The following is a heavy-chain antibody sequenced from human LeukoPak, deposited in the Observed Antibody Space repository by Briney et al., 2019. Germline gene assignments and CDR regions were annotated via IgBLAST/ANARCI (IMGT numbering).Heavy chain of an antibody. D-gene: IGHD1-26*01. J-gene: IGHJ4*02. V-gene: IGHV3-30*02. CDR1: GFTFSSYG. CDR2: IRYDGSNK. CDR3: AKGGVEWELQVDY. Sequence: PGGSLRLSCAASGFTFSSYGMHWVRQAPGKGLEWVAFIRYDGSNKYYADSVKGRFTISRDNSKSTLYLQMNSLRAEDTAVYYCAKGGVEWELQVDYWGQGTLVTVSS.